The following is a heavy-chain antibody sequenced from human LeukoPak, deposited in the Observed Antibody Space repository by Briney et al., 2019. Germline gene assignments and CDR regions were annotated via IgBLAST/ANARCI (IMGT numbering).Heavy chain of an antibody. J-gene: IGHJ4*02. CDR1: GFTFSSYG. CDR3: ARGGPHEVFDY. Sequence: GGSLRLSCAASGFTFSSYGMHWVRQAPGKGLEWVAVISYDGNNKYYADSVKGRFTISRDNSKNTLYLQMNSLRAEDTAVYYCARGGPHEVFDYWGQGTLVTVSS. CDR2: ISYDGNNK. V-gene: IGHV3-30*03.